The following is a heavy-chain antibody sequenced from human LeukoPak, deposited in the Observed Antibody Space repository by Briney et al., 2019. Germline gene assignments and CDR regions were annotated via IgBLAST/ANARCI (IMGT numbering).Heavy chain of an antibody. V-gene: IGHV3-66*01. CDR1: GFTVSSNY. D-gene: IGHD3-16*01. J-gene: IGHJ4*02. CDR3: ARSRSGGRGQSGYLDY. CDR2: IYSGGST. Sequence: GGSLRLSCAASGFTVSSNYMSWVRQAPGKALEWVSVIYSGGSTYYADSVKGRFTISRDNSKNTLYLQMNSLRAEDTAVYYCARSRSGGRGQSGYLDYWGQGTLVTVSS.